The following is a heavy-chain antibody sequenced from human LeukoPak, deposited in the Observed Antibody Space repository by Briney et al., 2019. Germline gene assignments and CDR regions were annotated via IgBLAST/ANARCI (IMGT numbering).Heavy chain of an antibody. Sequence: GRSLRLSCAASGFTFSSYAMHWVRQAPGKGLEWVAVISYDGSNKYYADSEKGRFTISRDNSKNTLYLQMNSLRAEDTAVYYCAREYSYGFDYWGRGTLVTVSS. V-gene: IGHV3-30-3*01. CDR1: GFTFSSYA. D-gene: IGHD5-18*01. CDR3: AREYSYGFDY. CDR2: ISYDGSNK. J-gene: IGHJ4*02.